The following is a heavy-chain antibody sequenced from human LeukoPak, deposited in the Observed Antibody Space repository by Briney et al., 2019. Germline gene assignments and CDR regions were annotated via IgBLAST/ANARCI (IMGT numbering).Heavy chain of an antibody. D-gene: IGHD3-10*01. CDR1: GGSISSYY. V-gene: IGHV4-59*12. CDR2: IYHSGST. J-gene: IGHJ4*02. CDR3: ARAVVRGVITR. Sequence: SETLSLTYTVSGGSISSYYWSWIRQPPGKGLEWIGEIYHSGSTNYNPSLKSRVTISVDKSKNQFSLKLSSVTAADTAVYYCARAVVRGVITRWGQGTLVTVSS.